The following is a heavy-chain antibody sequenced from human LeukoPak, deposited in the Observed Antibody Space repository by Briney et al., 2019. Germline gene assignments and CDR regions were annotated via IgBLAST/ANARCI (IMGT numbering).Heavy chain of an antibody. Sequence: SETLSLTCAVYGGSFSGYYWSWIRQPPGKGLEWIGEINHSGSTNYNPSLKSRVTISVDTSKNQFSLKLSSVTAADTAVYYCASSWPPYSSSYLRYYYYGMDVWGQGTTVTVSS. CDR2: INHSGST. V-gene: IGHV4-34*09. CDR3: ASSWPPYSSSYLRYYYYGMDV. CDR1: GGSFSGYY. J-gene: IGHJ6*02. D-gene: IGHD6-6*01.